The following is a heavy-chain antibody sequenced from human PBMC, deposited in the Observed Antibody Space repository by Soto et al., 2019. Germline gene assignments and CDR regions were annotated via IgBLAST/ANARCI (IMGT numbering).Heavy chain of an antibody. D-gene: IGHD2-2*01. J-gene: IGHJ6*02. CDR3: ARAWGGYCSSTSCPQASYYYYYGMDV. CDR1: GFTFSSYD. Sequence: QPGGSLRLSCAASGFTFSSYDMHWVRQATGKGLEWVSAIGTAGDPYYPGSVKGRFTISRENAKNSLYLQMNSLRAGDTAVYYCARAWGGYCSSTSCPQASYYYYYGMDVWGQGTTVTVSS. V-gene: IGHV3-13*05. CDR2: IGTAGDP.